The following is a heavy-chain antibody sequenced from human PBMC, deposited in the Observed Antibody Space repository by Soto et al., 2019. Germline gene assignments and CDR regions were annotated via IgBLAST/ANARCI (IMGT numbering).Heavy chain of an antibody. D-gene: IGHD5-12*01. Sequence: EGSLRLSCAASGFTFSSYNMNWVRQAPGKGLEWVSSFSSTSSYIYYADSVKGRFTISRDNAKNSLYLQMNRLRAEDTAVYYCPTDPKASGYNYPAEFDYWGQGNLVTVSS. V-gene: IGHV3-21*01. CDR1: GFTFSSYN. J-gene: IGHJ4*02. CDR2: FSSTSSYI. CDR3: PTDPKASGYNYPAEFDY.